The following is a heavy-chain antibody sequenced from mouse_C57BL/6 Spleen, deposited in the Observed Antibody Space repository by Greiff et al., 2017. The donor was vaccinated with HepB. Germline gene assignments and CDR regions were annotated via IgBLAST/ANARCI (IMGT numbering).Heavy chain of an antibody. CDR2: IYPGDGDT. CDR3: ARSANWDYFDY. D-gene: IGHD4-1*01. J-gene: IGHJ2*01. Sequence: VKLQQSGPELVKPGASVKISCKASGYAFSSSWMNWVKQRPGKGLEWIGQIYPGDGDTNYNGKFKGKATLTADTSSSTAYMQLSSLTSEDSAVYFCARSANWDYFDYWGQGTTLTVSS. CDR1: GYAFSSSW. V-gene: IGHV1-80*01.